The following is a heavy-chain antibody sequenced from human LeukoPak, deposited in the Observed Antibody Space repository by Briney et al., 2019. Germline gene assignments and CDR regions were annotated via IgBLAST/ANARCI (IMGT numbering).Heavy chain of an antibody. Sequence: SETLSLTCTVSGGSISSGDYYWSWIRQPPGKGLEWIGYIYYSGSTYYNPSLKSRVTISVDTSKNQFSLKLSSVTAADTAVYYCATLYYDILTGYPRWFDPWGQGTLVTVSS. CDR2: IYYSGST. J-gene: IGHJ5*02. D-gene: IGHD3-9*01. CDR3: ATLYYDILTGYPRWFDP. CDR1: GGSISSGDYY. V-gene: IGHV4-30-4*01.